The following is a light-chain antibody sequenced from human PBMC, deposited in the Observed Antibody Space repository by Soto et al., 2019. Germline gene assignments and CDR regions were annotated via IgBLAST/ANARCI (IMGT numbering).Light chain of an antibody. J-gene: IGKJ1*01. V-gene: IGKV1-5*01. CDR3: QQFIDGWT. CDR2: DAS. CDR1: QTISSW. Sequence: DIQMTQSPSTLSASVGDRVTITCRASQTISSWLAWYQQKPGKAPNLLIYDASTLERGVPSRFSGTGSGTEFTLTIDRLQPDDFATYYCQQFIDGWTFGQGTKV.